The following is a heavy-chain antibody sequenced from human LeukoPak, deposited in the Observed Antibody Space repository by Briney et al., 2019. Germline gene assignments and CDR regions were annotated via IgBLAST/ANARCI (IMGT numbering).Heavy chain of an antibody. CDR3: ASSDYYDSSGYFY. J-gene: IGHJ4*02. CDR2: IKQDGSEK. D-gene: IGHD3-22*01. V-gene: IGHV3-7*01. Sequence: GGSLRLSCAASGFTFSIYWMSWVRQAPGKGLEWVANIKQDGSEKYYVDSVKGRFTISRDNAKNSLYLQMNSLRAEDTAVYYCASSDYYDSSGYFYWGQGTLVTVSS. CDR1: GFTFSIYW.